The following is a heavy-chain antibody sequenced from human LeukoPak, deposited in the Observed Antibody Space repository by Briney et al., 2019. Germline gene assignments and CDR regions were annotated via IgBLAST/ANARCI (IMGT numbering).Heavy chain of an antibody. CDR3: ARRGVLDY. J-gene: IGHJ4*02. CDR2: ISDEGHQK. V-gene: IGHV3-30-3*01. CDR1: GFTFSDYA. Sequence: GGSLRLSCAASGFTFSDYAMHWVRQGPGKGLEWVAVISDEGHQKYYGDSVKGRFTISRDNSKNTLYLQMNSLRAEDTAVYYCARRGVLDYWGQGTLVTVSS. D-gene: IGHD3-10*01.